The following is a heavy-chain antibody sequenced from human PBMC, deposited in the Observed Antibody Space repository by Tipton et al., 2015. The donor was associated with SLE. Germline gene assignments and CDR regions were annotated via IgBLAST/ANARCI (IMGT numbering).Heavy chain of an antibody. D-gene: IGHD3-3*01. CDR1: GGSISSSNW. CDR3: ARGESYYDFWGGYYY. V-gene: IGHV4-4*02. CDR2: IYHSGST. J-gene: IGHJ4*02. Sequence: SLRLSCAVSGGSISSSNWWSWVRQPPGKGLEWIGEIYHSGSTNYNPSLKSRVTISVDKSKNQFSLKLTSVTAADTAVYYCARGESYYDFWGGYYYWGQGTLVTVSS.